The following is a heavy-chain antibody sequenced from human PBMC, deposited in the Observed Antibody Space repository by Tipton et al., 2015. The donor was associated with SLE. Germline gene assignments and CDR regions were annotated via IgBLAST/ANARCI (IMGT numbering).Heavy chain of an antibody. V-gene: IGHV4-39*07. CDR2: IFYSGST. J-gene: IGHJ4*02. Sequence: GSLRLSCTVSGGSISSSSYYWGWIRQPPGKGLEWIGSIFYSGSTYYNPSLKSRVTISVDTSKNQFSLKLSSVTAADTAVYYCACDPAMYYSSASGAFGYWGQGILVTVSS. CDR3: ACDPAMYYSSASGAFGY. D-gene: IGHD3-10*01. CDR1: GGSISSSSYY.